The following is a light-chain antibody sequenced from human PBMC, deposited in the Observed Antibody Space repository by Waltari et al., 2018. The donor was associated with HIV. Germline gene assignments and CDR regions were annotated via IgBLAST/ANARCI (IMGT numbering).Light chain of an antibody. CDR2: YAS. J-gene: IGKJ2*01. CDR1: QSIGSN. CDR3: HQSSSLPHT. Sequence: EILLTHSPNLSPLTPKEKVTIPCRASQSIGSNLPWYQQKPDQSPKLLIKYASRSFSGVPSRFSGSGSGTDFTLTISRLEAEDAATYYCHQSSSLPHTFGQGTKLEIK. V-gene: IGKV6-21*01.